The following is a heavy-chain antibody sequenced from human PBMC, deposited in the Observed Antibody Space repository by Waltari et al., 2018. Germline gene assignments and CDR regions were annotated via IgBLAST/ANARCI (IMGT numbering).Heavy chain of an antibody. Sequence: EVQLVESGGGLVQPGGSLRLSCAASGFTFSSYSLNWVRQAPGKGLEWVSYISSSSSTIYYADSVKGRFTISRDNAKNSLYLQMNSLRAEDTAVYYCARGIAAAGIDYWGQGTLVTVSS. J-gene: IGHJ4*02. CDR2: ISSSSSTI. V-gene: IGHV3-48*04. D-gene: IGHD6-13*01. CDR1: GFTFSSYS. CDR3: ARGIAAAGIDY.